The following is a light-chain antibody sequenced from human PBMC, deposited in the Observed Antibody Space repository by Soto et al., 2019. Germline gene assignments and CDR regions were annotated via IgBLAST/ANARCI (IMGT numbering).Light chain of an antibody. J-gene: IGLJ3*02. CDR2: EVN. V-gene: IGLV2-14*01. CDR1: SSDIGIYNF. CDR3: ISYTKSTTWV. Sequence: QAVLTQPASVSGSPGQSITISCTGTSSDIGIYNFVSWYQQHPGKAPKLMIYEVNSRPSGVSNRFSGSKSGNTASLTISGLQAEDEADYYCISYTKSTTWVFGGGTKLTVL.